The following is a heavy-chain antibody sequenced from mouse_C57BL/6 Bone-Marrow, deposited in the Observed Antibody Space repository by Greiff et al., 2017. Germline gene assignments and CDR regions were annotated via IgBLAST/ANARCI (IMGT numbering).Heavy chain of an antibody. CDR3: AIPAGSSPYYAMDY. CDR1: GYTFTSYW. J-gene: IGHJ4*01. CDR2: LHPSDSDT. Sequence: QVQLQQPGAELVKPGASVKVSCKASGYTFTSYWMHWVKQRPGQGLEWIGRLHPSDSDTNYNQKFKGKATLTVAQASSTAYMQLSSLTSEDSAVYYCAIPAGSSPYYAMDYWGQGTSVTVSS. D-gene: IGHD1-1*01. V-gene: IGHV1-74*01.